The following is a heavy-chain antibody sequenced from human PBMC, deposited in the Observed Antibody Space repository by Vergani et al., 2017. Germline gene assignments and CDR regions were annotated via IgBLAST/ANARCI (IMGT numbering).Heavy chain of an antibody. J-gene: IGHJ4*02. Sequence: QVQLHQWGAGLLKPSETLSLTCAVYGGSFSGYYWSWIRQPPGKGLEWIGEINHSGSTNYNPSLKSRVTISVDTSKNQFSLKLSSVTAADTAVYYCARDSSGWEFDYWGQGTLVTVSS. CDR3: ARDSSGWEFDY. D-gene: IGHD6-19*01. CDR2: INHSGST. V-gene: IGHV4-34*01. CDR1: GGSFSGYY.